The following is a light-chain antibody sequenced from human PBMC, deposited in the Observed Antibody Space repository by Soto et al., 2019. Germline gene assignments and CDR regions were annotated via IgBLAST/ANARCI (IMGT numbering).Light chain of an antibody. CDR2: GAS. CDR3: QQYNDWPQT. J-gene: IGKJ1*01. V-gene: IGKV3-20*01. CDR1: QSVPSKY. Sequence: EIVLTQSPGTLSLSPGERATLSCRASQSVPSKYLAWYQQNPGQAPRLLIYGASNRATGIPDKFSGSGSGTDFTLTISRLEPEDFAVYYCQQYNDWPQTLGQGTKVDIK.